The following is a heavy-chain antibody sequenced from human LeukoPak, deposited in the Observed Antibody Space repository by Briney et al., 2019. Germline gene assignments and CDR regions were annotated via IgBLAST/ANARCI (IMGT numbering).Heavy chain of an antibody. CDR3: ARGGSYSIDY. D-gene: IGHD1-26*01. CDR1: GGSISSYY. CDR2: IYHSGST. Sequence: PSGTLSLTCTVSGGSISSYYWSWIRQPPGKGLEWIGSIYHSGSTYYNPSLKSRVTISVDTSKNQFSLKLSSVTAADTAVYYCARGGSYSIDYWGQGTLVTVSS. V-gene: IGHV4-59*08. J-gene: IGHJ4*02.